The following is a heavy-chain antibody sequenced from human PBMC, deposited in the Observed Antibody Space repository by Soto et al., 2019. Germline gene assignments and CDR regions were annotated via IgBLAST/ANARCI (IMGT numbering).Heavy chain of an antibody. CDR3: ARHLSIEDNCSSTSCYTYYYYGMDV. D-gene: IGHD2-2*02. CDR1: AYSFTSYW. J-gene: IGHJ6*02. Sequence: GESLKISCKGSAYSFTSYWIGWVPQMPGKGLEWMGIIYTGDSATRYSPSFQGQVTISADKSISTAYLQWSSLKASDTAMYYCARHLSIEDNCSSTSCYTYYYYGMDVWGQGTTVTVSS. CDR2: IYTGDSAT. V-gene: IGHV5-51*01.